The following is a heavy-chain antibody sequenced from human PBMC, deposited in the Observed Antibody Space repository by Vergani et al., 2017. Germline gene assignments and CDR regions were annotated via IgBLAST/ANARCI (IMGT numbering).Heavy chain of an antibody. CDR2: ISYDGSNK. Sequence: QVQLVESGGGVVQPGRSLRLSCAASGFTFSSYAMHWVRQAPGKGLEWVAVISYDGSNKYYADSVKGRFTISRDNAKNTLYRQMNSLRAEATDVYYCARSALRYFDCPDYWGQGTLVTVSS. CDR3: ARSALRYFDCPDY. J-gene: IGHJ4*02. D-gene: IGHD3-9*01. CDR1: GFTFSSYA. V-gene: IGHV3-30-3*01.